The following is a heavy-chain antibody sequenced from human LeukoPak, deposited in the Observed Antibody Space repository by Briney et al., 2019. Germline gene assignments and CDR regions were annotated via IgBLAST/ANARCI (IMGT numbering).Heavy chain of an antibody. CDR1: GGSISTDDYY. V-gene: IGHV4-30-4*01. J-gene: IGHJ4*02. CDR3: ARSKGGCSTFCYAHFDY. Sequence: KPSETLSLTCTVSGGSISTDDYYWSWIRQPPGKGLEWIGYIYYSGSTYYNPSLKSRVTISVDTSKNQFSLKLNSVTAADTAVYYCARSKGGCSTFCYAHFDYWGQGALVTVSS. D-gene: IGHD2-2*01. CDR2: IYYSGST.